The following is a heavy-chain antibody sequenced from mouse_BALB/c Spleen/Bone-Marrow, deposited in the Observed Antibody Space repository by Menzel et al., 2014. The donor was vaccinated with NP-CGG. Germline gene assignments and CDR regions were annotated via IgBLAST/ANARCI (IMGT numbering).Heavy chain of an antibody. Sequence: VQLQQSGAELARPGASVKMSCKASGYTFTTYTMHWVQQRPGQGLEWVGYINPSTGFTNYNQIFKDKATLAADKSSSTAYMQLSSLTSEDSAVHYCARGGFLLRSLALDYWGQGTSVTVSS. CDR2: INPSTGFT. V-gene: IGHV1-4*01. CDR1: GYTFTTYT. CDR3: ARGGFLLRSLALDY. J-gene: IGHJ4*01. D-gene: IGHD1-1*01.